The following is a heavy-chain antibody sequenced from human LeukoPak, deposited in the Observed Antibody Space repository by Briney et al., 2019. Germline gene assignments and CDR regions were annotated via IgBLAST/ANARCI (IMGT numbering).Heavy chain of an antibody. D-gene: IGHD4-17*01. CDR1: GFTFSSYE. Sequence: SGGSLRLSCAASGFTFSSYEMNWVRQAPGKGLEWVSYISSSGSTIYYADSVKGRFTISRDNAKNSLYLQMNSLRAEDTALYYCAKDTDYGDCDGCRGAFDIWGQGTMVTVSS. CDR3: AKDTDYGDCDGCRGAFDI. V-gene: IGHV3-48*03. CDR2: ISSSGSTI. J-gene: IGHJ3*02.